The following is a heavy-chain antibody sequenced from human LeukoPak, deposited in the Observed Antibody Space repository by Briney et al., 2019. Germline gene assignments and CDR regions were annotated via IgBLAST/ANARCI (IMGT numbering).Heavy chain of an antibody. CDR2: IYMSGST. CDR1: GGSISSGSYY. Sequence: PSETLSLTCTVSGGSISSGSYYGSWVRQPAGKGLEWIGRIYMSGSTNYNPSLKSRVTISVDMSKNQFSLRLTSVTAADTAVYYCARVATYYGFSCGMDVWGQGTTVTVSS. J-gene: IGHJ6*02. V-gene: IGHV4-61*02. CDR3: ARVATYYGFSCGMDV. D-gene: IGHD3-3*01.